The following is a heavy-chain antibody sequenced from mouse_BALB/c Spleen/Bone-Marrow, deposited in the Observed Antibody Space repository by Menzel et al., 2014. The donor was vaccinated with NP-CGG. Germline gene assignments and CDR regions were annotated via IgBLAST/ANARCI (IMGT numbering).Heavy chain of an antibody. V-gene: IGHV1S29*02. J-gene: IGHJ4*01. D-gene: IGHD1-2*01. CDR1: GYTFTDYY. Sequence: VQLQQSGPELVNPGASIKTSCKASGYTFTDYYIHWVKQSHGKSLEWIGYIYPYNGATGYNQKFNIKATLSVDKSSSTAYMELRSLTSDDSTVYYCARVCGHYDAMAYWVQVALVTVSS. CDR3: ARVCGHYDAMAY. CDR2: IYPYNGAT.